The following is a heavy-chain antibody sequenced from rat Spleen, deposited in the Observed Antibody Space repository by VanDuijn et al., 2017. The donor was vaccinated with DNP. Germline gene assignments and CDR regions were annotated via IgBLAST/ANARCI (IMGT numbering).Heavy chain of an antibody. J-gene: IGHJ2*01. V-gene: IGHV5-19*01. D-gene: IGHD3-8*01. CDR2: ISPSGGST. CDR1: GFTFSNYD. Sequence: EVQLVESGGGLVQPGRSLKLSCAASGFTFSNYDMAWVRQAPTKGLEWVASISPSGGSTYYRDSVKGRFTISRDNAKSTLYLQMDSLRSEDTATYYCATQTVPYWGQGVMVTVSS. CDR3: ATQTVPY.